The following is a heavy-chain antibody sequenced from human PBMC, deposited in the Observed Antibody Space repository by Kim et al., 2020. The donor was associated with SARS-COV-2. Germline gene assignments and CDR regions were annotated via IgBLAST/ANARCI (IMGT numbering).Heavy chain of an antibody. CDR3: TGLIGVNEDSDY. Sequence: DADAVKGRFTIPRDNSKNPLFLQLSSLGAEDTAVYYCTGLIGVNEDSDYWGQGTLVTVSS. J-gene: IGHJ4*02. V-gene: IGHV3-64D*06. D-gene: IGHD3-10*01.